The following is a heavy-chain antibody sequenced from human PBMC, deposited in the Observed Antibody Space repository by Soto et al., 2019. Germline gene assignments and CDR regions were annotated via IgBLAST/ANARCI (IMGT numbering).Heavy chain of an antibody. CDR2: IIPIIGII. Sequence: QVQLVQSGAEVKKPGSSVKVSCKASRGTFSTYTITWVRQAPGQGLEWMGRIIPIIGIINYAQKFQGRVTITADKFTGTAYMELNRLRSDDTAVYYCAGDPDSHYNDSHASSYPWGQGTLVTVSS. CDR1: RGTFSTYT. CDR3: AGDPDSHYNDSHASSYP. V-gene: IGHV1-69*08. D-gene: IGHD3-22*01. J-gene: IGHJ5*02.